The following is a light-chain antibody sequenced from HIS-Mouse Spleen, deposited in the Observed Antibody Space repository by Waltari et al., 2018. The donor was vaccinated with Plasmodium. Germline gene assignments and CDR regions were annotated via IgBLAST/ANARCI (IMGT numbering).Light chain of an antibody. Sequence: QSALTQPPSASGSPGQSVTISCTGTSSDVGGHNYVSWYQQHPGKAPKLMIYEVSKRPSGVPDRFSGSKSGNTASLTVSGLQAEDEADYYCSSYAGSNNLVFGGGTK. J-gene: IGLJ2*01. CDR1: SSDVGGHNY. CDR3: SSYAGSNNLV. V-gene: IGLV2-8*01. CDR2: EVS.